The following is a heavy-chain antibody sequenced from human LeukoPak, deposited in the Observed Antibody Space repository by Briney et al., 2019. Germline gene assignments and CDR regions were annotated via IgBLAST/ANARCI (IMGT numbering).Heavy chain of an antibody. Sequence: ASVKVSCKASGHTFTSYYMHWVRQAPGQGLEWMGIINPSGGSTSYAQKFQGRVTMTRDTSTSTVYMELSSLRSEDTAVYYCARTFADYGDYYYYYGMDVWGQGTTVTVSS. V-gene: IGHV1-46*01. D-gene: IGHD4-17*01. CDR3: ARTFADYGDYYYYYGMDV. J-gene: IGHJ6*02. CDR1: GHTFTSYY. CDR2: INPSGGST.